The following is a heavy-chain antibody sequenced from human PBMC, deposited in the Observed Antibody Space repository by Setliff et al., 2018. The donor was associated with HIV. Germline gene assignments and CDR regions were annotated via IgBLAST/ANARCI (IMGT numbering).Heavy chain of an antibody. D-gene: IGHD3-16*01. Sequence: PGESLKISCAGSGFTFSSSWMHWVRQAPGKGLVWVSRINGDGSFTVYADSVKGRFTISRDNSKNTLYLQMNSVRGEDTAVYYCTSWGVPRDGFDIWGHGTKVTVSS. CDR1: GFTFSSSW. CDR3: TSWGVPRDGFDI. V-gene: IGHV3-74*01. CDR2: INGDGSFT. J-gene: IGHJ3*02.